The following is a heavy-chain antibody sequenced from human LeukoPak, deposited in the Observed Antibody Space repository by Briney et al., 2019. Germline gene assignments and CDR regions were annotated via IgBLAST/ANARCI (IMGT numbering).Heavy chain of an antibody. J-gene: IGHJ4*02. V-gene: IGHV1-18*01. CDR1: GYTFTSYD. Sequence: ASVKVSCKASGYTFTSYDINWVRQATGQGLEWMGWISAYNGNTNYAQKLQGRVTMTTDTSTSTAYMELRSLRSDDTAVYYCAREIARGALDYWGQGTLVTVSS. CDR2: ISAYNGNT. CDR3: AREIARGALDY. D-gene: IGHD3-10*01.